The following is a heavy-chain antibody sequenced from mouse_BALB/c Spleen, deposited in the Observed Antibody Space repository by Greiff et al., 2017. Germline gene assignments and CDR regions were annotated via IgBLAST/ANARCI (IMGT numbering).Heavy chain of an antibody. Sequence: VQLQQPGAELVKPGASVKLSCKASGYTFTSYWMHWVKQRPGQGLEWIGEIDPSDSYTNYNQKFKGKATLTVDKSSSTAYMQLSSLTSEDSAVYYCARGDYGNYCDYWGQGTTLTVSS. J-gene: IGHJ2*01. CDR3: ARGDYGNYCDY. D-gene: IGHD2-1*01. V-gene: IGHV1-69*02. CDR2: IDPSDSYT. CDR1: GYTFTSYW.